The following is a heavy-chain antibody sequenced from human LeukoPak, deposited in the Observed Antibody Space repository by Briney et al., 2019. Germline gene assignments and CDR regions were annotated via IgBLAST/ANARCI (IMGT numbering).Heavy chain of an antibody. CDR1: GGSMSSYH. J-gene: IGHJ3*02. CDR3: ARGDVFDI. V-gene: IGHV4-59*01. CDR2: IYYSGST. Sequence: SETLSLTCAVSGGSMSSYHWNWVRQPPGKGLEWIAYIYYSGSTNYNPSLESRVTISIDTSKNQFSLKLTSVTAADTAVYYCARGDVFDIWGQGTLVTVSS.